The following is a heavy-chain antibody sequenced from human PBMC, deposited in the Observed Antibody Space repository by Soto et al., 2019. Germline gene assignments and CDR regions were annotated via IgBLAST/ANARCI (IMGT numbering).Heavy chain of an antibody. J-gene: IGHJ5*02. CDR2: INAGNGNT. CDR1: GYTFTSYA. D-gene: IGHD2-2*01. V-gene: IGHV1-3*01. Sequence: GASVKVSCKASGYTFTSYAMHWVRQAPGQRFEWMGWINAGNGNTKYSQKFQGRVTITRDTSASTAYMELSSLRSEDTAVHYCARAPIVVVPAVDGWFDPWGQGTLVTVSS. CDR3: ARAPIVVVPAVDGWFDP.